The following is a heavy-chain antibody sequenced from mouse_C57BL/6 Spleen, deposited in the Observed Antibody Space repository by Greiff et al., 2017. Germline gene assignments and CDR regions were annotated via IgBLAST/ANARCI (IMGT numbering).Heavy chain of an antibody. CDR2: IDPSDSYT. J-gene: IGHJ1*03. D-gene: IGHD2-13*01. Sequence: VQLQQSGAELVMPGASVKLSCKASGYTFTSYWMHWVKQRPGQGLEWIGEIDPSDSYTNYNQKFKGKSTLTVDKSSSTAYMQLSSLTSEDSAVYYCARWGEGYFDVWGTGTTVTVSS. V-gene: IGHV1-69*01. CDR1: GYTFTSYW. CDR3: ARWGEGYFDV.